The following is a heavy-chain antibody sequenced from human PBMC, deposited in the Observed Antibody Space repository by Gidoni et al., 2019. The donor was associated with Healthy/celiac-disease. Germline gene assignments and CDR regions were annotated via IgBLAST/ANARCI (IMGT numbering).Heavy chain of an antibody. CDR1: GFTFSSYA. D-gene: IGHD3-10*01. J-gene: IGHJ3*02. V-gene: IGHV3-23*01. CDR3: AKGAGSGAFDI. Sequence: EVQLLESGGDLVQPGGSLRLSCAASGFTFSSYAMSWVRQAPGKGLEWVSSISNSGGSTYYADSVKGRFTISRDNSKNTLYLKMNSLRAEDTALYYCAKGAGSGAFDIWGQGTMVTVSS. CDR2: ISNSGGST.